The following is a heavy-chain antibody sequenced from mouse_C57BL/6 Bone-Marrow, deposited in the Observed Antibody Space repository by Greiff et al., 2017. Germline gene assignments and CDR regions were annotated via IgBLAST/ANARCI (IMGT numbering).Heavy chain of an antibody. D-gene: IGHD2-4*01. CDR1: GYTFTGYW. CDR2: ILPGSGST. J-gene: IGHJ3*01. V-gene: IGHV1-9*01. Sequence: QVQLQQSGAELMKPGASVTLSCKATGYTFTGYWIEWVKQRPGHGLEWIGEILPGSGSTYYNEKFKGKATFTADTSANTANMQLSRLTTEDSAIYYCAREIYYDYDDWFAYWGQGTRVTVSA. CDR3: AREIYYDYDDWFAY.